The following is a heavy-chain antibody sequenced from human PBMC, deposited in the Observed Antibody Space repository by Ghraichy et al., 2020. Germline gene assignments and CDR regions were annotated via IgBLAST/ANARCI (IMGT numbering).Heavy chain of an antibody. CDR2: INHSGST. V-gene: IGHV4-34*01. CDR1: GGSFSGYY. Sequence: SETLSLTCAVYGGSFSGYYWSWIRQPPGKGLEWIGEINHSGSTNYNPSLKSRVTISVDTSKNQFSLKLSSVTAAETAVYYFARDIVVLPAVYDAFDIWGQCTMVTVSS. CDR3: ARDIVVLPAVYDAFDI. D-gene: IGHD2-2*01. J-gene: IGHJ3*02.